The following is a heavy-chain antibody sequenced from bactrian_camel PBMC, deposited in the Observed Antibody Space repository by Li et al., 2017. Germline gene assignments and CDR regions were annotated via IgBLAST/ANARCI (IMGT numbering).Heavy chain of an antibody. CDR3: AAGIRMVACPLRVPGPFGF. J-gene: IGHJ6*01. V-gene: IGHV3S40*01. CDR2: LDATGYVT. Sequence: DVQLVESGGGSVQAGGSLTLSCEASGKIESTSYCMAWIRQAPGKGHEWVARLDATGYVTYATSVKGRFTISQDSAKRIMYLRMTNLKPEDTAMYYCAAGIRMVACPLRVPGPFGFWGQGTQVTVS. CDR1: GKIESTSY.